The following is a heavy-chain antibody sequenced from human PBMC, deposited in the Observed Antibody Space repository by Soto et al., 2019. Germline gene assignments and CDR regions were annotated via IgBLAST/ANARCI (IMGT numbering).Heavy chain of an antibody. D-gene: IGHD3-10*01. CDR1: GFLFGTYA. V-gene: IGHV3-23*01. CDR3: ARDAFEIYYKFGLDV. Sequence: GGSLRLSCAASGFLFGTYAMNWVRQAPGKGLEWVSAISNNGVDTYYAESVRGRFTISRDNSINTLYLQMHSLRADDTAVYYCARDAFEIYYKFGLDVWGQGTPVTVSS. CDR2: ISNNGVDT. J-gene: IGHJ6*02.